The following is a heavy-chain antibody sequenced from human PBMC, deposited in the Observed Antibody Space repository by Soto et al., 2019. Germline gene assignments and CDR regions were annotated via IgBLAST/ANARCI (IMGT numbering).Heavy chain of an antibody. CDR2: VFRSGSV. Sequence: TCNVSGGSMTAGSYFWSWIRQPPGKGLEWIGYVFRSGSVNYSPSFKSRVTISIDTSKNQFSLMLKSVTAAGTAVYFCARARNRYFDYWGQGALVTVSS. D-gene: IGHD1-1*01. CDR1: GGSMTAGSYF. V-gene: IGHV4-61*01. J-gene: IGHJ4*02. CDR3: ARARNRYFDY.